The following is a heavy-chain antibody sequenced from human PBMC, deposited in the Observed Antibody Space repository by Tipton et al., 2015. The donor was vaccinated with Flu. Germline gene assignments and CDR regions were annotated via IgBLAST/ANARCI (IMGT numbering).Heavy chain of an antibody. CDR3: AKVKFGWVES. Sequence: TLSLTCSVSGGPISSSSYYWGWIRQPPGRGLEWVGSIYYTGYSYHNPFLKSRLAMSIDTSKSRFSLRLSSMTASDTAVYYCAKVKFGWVESWAQGTLVTVAS. J-gene: IGHJ5*01. V-gene: IGHV4-39*07. D-gene: IGHD3-16*01. CDR1: GGPISSSSYY. CDR2: IYYTGYS.